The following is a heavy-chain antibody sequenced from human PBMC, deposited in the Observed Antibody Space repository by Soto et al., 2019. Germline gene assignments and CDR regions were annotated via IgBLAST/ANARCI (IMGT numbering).Heavy chain of an antibody. V-gene: IGHV1-58*01. Sequence: SVKVSCKASGFTFTSSAVQWVRQARGQRLEWIGWIVVGSGNTNYAQKFQERVTITRDMSTSTAYMELSSLRSEDTAVYYCAAVLDIVVVVAATRPSFDPWGQGTLVTVSS. CDR2: IVVGSGNT. CDR1: GFTFTSSA. CDR3: AAVLDIVVVVAATRPSFDP. J-gene: IGHJ5*02. D-gene: IGHD2-15*01.